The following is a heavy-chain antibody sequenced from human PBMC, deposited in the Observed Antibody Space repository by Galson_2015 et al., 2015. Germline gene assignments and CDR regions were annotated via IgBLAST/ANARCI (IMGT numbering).Heavy chain of an antibody. J-gene: IGHJ4*02. D-gene: IGHD3-22*01. CDR1: GGSISSHY. Sequence: SETLSLTCTVSGGSISSHYWSWIRQPPGKGLEWIGYIYYSGSTNYNPSLKSRVTISVDTSKNQFSLKLSSVTAADTAVYYCATAGRYYDSSGPRAFDYWGQGTLVTVSS. V-gene: IGHV4-59*11. CDR3: ATAGRYYDSSGPRAFDY. CDR2: IYYSGST.